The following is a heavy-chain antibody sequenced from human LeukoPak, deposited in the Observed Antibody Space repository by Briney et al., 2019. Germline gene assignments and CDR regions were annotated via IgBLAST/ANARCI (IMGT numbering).Heavy chain of an antibody. CDR3: ARGSSSTGDYTMDV. D-gene: IGHD6-6*01. Sequence: GGSLRLSCAASGFAFSSYAMSWVRQAPGKGLEWVSCSNADVSSTSYADSVKGRFTISRDNAKNTLYLQMNSLRAEDTAVYYCARGSSSTGDYTMDVWGQGTTVTVSS. CDR2: SNADVSST. CDR1: GFAFSSYA. J-gene: IGHJ6*02. V-gene: IGHV3-74*01.